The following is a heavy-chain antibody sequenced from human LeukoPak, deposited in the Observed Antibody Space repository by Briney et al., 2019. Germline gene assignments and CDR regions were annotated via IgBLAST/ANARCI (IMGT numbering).Heavy chain of an antibody. J-gene: IGHJ5*02. CDR1: GGSISSYY. Sequence: SETLSLTCTVSGGSISSYYWSWIRQPAGKGLEWIGHIYTSGSTNYNPSLKSRVTMSVDTSKNQFSLKLSSVTAADTAVYYCARDRGKGVAARLTYNWFDPWGQGTLVTVSS. V-gene: IGHV4-4*07. CDR2: IYTSGST. CDR3: ARDRGKGVAARLTYNWFDP. D-gene: IGHD6-6*01.